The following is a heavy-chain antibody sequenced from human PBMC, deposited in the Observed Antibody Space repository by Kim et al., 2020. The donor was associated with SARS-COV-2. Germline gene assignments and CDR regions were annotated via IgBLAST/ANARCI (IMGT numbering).Heavy chain of an antibody. V-gene: IGHV3-11*05. Sequence: VKDRFTITRDHAKNSLYLKMNSLGGEDTAVYYCARDCSPDSGTMYYDAFDIWGQGTMVTVSS. J-gene: IGHJ3*02. D-gene: IGHD2-8*01. CDR3: ARDCSPDSGTMYYDAFDI.